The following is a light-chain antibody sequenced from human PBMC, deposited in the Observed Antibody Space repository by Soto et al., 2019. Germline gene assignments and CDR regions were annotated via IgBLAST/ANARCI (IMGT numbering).Light chain of an antibody. CDR1: SGSVSTSYY. Sequence: QTVVTQEPSFSVSPGGTVTLTCGLSSGSVSTSYYPNWFQQTPGQPPRTLIYNTNSRSSGVPDRFSGSILGNKAALTITGAQADDESDYYCVLCMSSGIGVFGGGTKLTVL. V-gene: IGLV8-61*01. J-gene: IGLJ3*02. CDR2: NTN. CDR3: VLCMSSGIGV.